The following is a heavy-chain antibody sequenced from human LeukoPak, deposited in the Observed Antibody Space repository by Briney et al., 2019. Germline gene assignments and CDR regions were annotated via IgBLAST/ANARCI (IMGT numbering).Heavy chain of an antibody. J-gene: IGHJ4*02. D-gene: IGHD3-22*01. CDR2: IRSKAYGGTT. CDR3: TSHYYYDSKDFDY. V-gene: IGHV3-49*04. CDR1: GFTFGDYA. Sequence: PGRSLRLSCTASGFTFGDYAMSWVRQAPGKGLEWVGFIRSKAYGGTTGYAASVKGRFTISRDDSKSIAYLQMNSLKTEDTAVYYCTSHYYYDSKDFDYWGQGTLVTVSS.